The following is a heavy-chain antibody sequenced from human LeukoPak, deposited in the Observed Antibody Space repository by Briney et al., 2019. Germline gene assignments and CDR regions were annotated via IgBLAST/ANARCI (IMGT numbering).Heavy chain of an antibody. J-gene: IGHJ5*02. Sequence: PGGSLRLSCAASGFTVSSNYMSWIRQAPGKGLEWVSYISSSGSTIYYTDSVKGRFTISRDNAKNSLYLQLNSLRAEDTAVYYCARGQGDSSGHNWFDPWGQGTLVTVSS. CDR2: ISSSGSTI. D-gene: IGHD3-22*01. CDR3: ARGQGDSSGHNWFDP. V-gene: IGHV3-11*01. CDR1: GFTVSSNY.